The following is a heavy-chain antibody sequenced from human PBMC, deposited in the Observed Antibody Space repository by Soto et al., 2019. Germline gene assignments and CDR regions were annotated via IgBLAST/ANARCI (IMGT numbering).Heavy chain of an antibody. CDR1: GFTFDDYA. J-gene: IGHJ4*02. CDR3: ATDIYSSSSGQDY. D-gene: IGHD6-6*01. V-gene: IGHV3-9*01. Sequence: EVQLVESGGGLVQPGRSMRLSCAASGFTFDDYAMHWGRQATGKGLEWVSGISWNGGNIGYADSVKGRFTISRDNAKNSLFLQMNSLRADDTALYFCATDIYSSSSGQDYWGQGTPVTVSS. CDR2: ISWNGGNI.